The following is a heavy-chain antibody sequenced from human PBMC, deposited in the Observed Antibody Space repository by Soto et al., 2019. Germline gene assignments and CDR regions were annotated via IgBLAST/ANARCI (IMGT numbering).Heavy chain of an antibody. J-gene: IGHJ3*02. Sequence: PGGSLRLSCAASGFTFSSYAMSWVRQAPGKGLEWVPAISGSGGSTYYADSVKGRFTISRDNSKNTLYLQMNSLRAEDTAVYYCAKGTWPPGALDIWGQGTMVTVSS. D-gene: IGHD1-1*01. CDR3: AKGTWPPGALDI. CDR2: ISGSGGST. V-gene: IGHV3-23*01. CDR1: GFTFSSYA.